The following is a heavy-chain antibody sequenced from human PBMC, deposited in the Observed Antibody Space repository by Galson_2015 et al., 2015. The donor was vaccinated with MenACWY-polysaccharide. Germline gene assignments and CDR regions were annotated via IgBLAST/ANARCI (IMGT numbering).Heavy chain of an antibody. CDR3: ARVKQSSSREDY. D-gene: IGHD6-6*01. CDR2: VNPNSGNT. V-gene: IGHV1-8*01. CDR1: GYTFTSYD. Sequence: SVKVSCKASGYTFTSYDINWVRQATGQGLEWMGWVNPNSGNTGYAQKFQGRVTMTRNTSISTAYMELSSLRSEDTAVYYCARVKQSSSREDYWGQGTLVTVSS. J-gene: IGHJ4*02.